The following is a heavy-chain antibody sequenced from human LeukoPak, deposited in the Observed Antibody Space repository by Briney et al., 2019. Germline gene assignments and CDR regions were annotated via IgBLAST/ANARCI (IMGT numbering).Heavy chain of an antibody. Sequence: GGSLRLSCAASGFTFSSYNMNWVRQAPGKGLEWVSYISSSGSTIYYADSVKGRFTISRDNAKNSLYLQMNGLRAEDTAVYYCAREGSGTGAFDIWGQGTMVTVSS. CDR2: ISSSGSTI. CDR3: AREGSGTGAFDI. D-gene: IGHD1-26*01. J-gene: IGHJ3*02. V-gene: IGHV3-48*03. CDR1: GFTFSSYN.